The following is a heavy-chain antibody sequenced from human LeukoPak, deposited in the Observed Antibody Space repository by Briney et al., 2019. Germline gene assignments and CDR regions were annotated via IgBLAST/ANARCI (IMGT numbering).Heavy chain of an antibody. J-gene: IGHJ4*02. D-gene: IGHD2-15*01. CDR3: AREVGYCSGGSCYYYFDY. CDR2: IYYSGST. Sequence: PSETLSLTCTVSGCSVSSYYWSWIRQPPGKGLEWIGYIYYSGSTNYNASLTNRVTISVDTSKNQFSLKLSSVTAADTAVYYCAREVGYCSGGSCYYYFDYWGQGTLVTVSS. V-gene: IGHV4-59*02. CDR1: GCSVSSYY.